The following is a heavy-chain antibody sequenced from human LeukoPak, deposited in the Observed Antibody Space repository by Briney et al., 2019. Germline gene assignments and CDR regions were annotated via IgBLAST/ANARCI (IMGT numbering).Heavy chain of an antibody. D-gene: IGHD3-16*01. V-gene: IGHV1-2*02. CDR2: INPNSGGT. CDR3: ARAYLTYYDYVWGSPYFDY. J-gene: IGHJ4*02. CDR1: GYTFTGYY. Sequence: GASVKVSCKASGYTFTGYYMHWVRQAPGQGLEWMGWINPNSGGTNYAQKFRGRVTMTRDTSISTAYMELSRLRSDDTAVYYCARAYLTYYDYVWGSPYFDYWGQGTLVTVSS.